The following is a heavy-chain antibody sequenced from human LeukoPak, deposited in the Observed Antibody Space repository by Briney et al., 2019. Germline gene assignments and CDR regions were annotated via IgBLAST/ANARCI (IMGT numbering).Heavy chain of an antibody. Sequence: GGSLRLSCAASGFTFSSYWMYWVRQVPGKGLVWVSRINSDENSISYADSVKDRFTISRDNAKNTVYLQMNSLRAEDTAVYYCARRRPGHGIDFWGQGTLVTVSS. CDR3: ARRRPGHGIDF. CDR1: GFTFSSYW. D-gene: IGHD1-14*01. V-gene: IGHV3-74*01. CDR2: INSDENSI. J-gene: IGHJ4*02.